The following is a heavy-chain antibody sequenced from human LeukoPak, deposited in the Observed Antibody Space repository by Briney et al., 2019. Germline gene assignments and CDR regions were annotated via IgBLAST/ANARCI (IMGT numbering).Heavy chain of an antibody. CDR3: AKPARTDAFDI. CDR2: ISGSGRST. D-gene: IGHD1-14*01. CDR1: GFTFTNYG. J-gene: IGHJ3*02. Sequence: PGGSLRLSCAASGFTFTNYGMIWVCQAPGRGLEWVSAISGSGRSTYYADSVKGRFTISRDKSKNTLYLQMNSLRAEDTAVYYCAKPARTDAFDIWGQGTMITVSS. V-gene: IGHV3-23*01.